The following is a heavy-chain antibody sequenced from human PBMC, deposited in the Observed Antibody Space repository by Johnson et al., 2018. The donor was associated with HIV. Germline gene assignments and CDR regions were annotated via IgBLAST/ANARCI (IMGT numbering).Heavy chain of an antibody. J-gene: IGHJ3*01. D-gene: IGHD3-16*01. CDR1: GFTFSSFG. Sequence: QVQLVESGGGVVQPGGSLRLSCAASGFTFSSFGMHWVRQAPAKGLEWVAFISYDGSDKDNADSVRGRLTISRDNSKNTLYLQMNSLRIEDTAVYYCARGSRYTYDNDDVYLLQAFDVWGQGTVVTVSS. CDR2: ISYDGSDK. V-gene: IGHV3-30*04. CDR3: ARGSRYTYDNDDVYLLQAFDV.